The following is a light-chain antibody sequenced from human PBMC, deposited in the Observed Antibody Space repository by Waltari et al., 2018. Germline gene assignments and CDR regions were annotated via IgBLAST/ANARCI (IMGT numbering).Light chain of an antibody. CDR2: CAS. V-gene: IGKV3-15*01. CDR1: QSVSSS. Sequence: EIVMTQSPATLSVSPGERATLSCRASQSVSSSLAWYQQKAGQAPRLLLYCASTRATGISARFSGSGYGTEFTLTISSLQSEDFAVYYCQQYNDWWTFGPGTKVEIK. CDR3: QQYNDWWT. J-gene: IGKJ1*01.